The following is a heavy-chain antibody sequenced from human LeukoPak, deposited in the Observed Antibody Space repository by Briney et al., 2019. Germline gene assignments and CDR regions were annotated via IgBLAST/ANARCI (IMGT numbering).Heavy chain of an antibody. D-gene: IGHD3-22*01. CDR2: IKSDGKT. V-gene: IGHV3-74*03. CDR1: GFTFSSYW. J-gene: IGHJ1*01. CDR3: ARAPSEIGGYYPEYFRH. Sequence: GGSLRLSCAASGFTFSSYWMHWVRQAPGQGLVWVSRIKSDGKTTYADSVKGRFTISRDNAKNTVSLQMSSLRAEDTGVYYCARAPSEIGGYYPEYFRHWGQGTLVTVSS.